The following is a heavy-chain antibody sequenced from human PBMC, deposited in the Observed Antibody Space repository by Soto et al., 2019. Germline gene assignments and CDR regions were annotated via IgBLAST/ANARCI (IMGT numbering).Heavy chain of an antibody. Sequence: EVQLLESGGGLVQPGGSLRLSCAASGFTFNSYAMNWVRQAPGKGLEWVSVISGSGGSTYYADSVKGRFTISRDNSKNTLYRQMNSLRAEDTAVYYCASRSSGWYFDYWGQGTLVTVSS. CDR1: GFTFNSYA. V-gene: IGHV3-23*01. D-gene: IGHD6-19*01. J-gene: IGHJ4*02. CDR3: ASRSSGWYFDY. CDR2: ISGSGGST.